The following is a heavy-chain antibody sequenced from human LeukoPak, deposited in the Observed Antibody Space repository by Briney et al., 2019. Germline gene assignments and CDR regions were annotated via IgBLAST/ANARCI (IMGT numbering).Heavy chain of an antibody. CDR2: IDQSRST. J-gene: IGHJ5*02. CDR3: AASSQLGSYNWFDP. D-gene: IGHD1-1*01. Sequence: SETLSLTCAVYGASFSDRYWTWIRQPPGKGLEWIGEIDQSRSTKCNPSLKGRVTISLDTSKNQFSLDLTSVNAADTAIYYCAASSQLGSYNWFDPWGQGTPVTVSS. CDR1: GASFSDRY. V-gene: IGHV4-34*01.